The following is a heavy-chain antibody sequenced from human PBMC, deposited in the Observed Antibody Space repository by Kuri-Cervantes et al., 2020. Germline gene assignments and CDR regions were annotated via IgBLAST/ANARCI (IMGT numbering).Heavy chain of an antibody. V-gene: IGHV3-53*05. CDR1: GFTVSSNY. D-gene: IGHD4-17*01. CDR2: IYSGGSR. J-gene: IGHJ4*02. Sequence: GGSLRLSCAASGFTVSSNYMSWVRQAPGKGLEWVSVIYSGGSRYYADSVQGRFTISRDNSKNTLYLQMNSLRAEDTAVYYCSPTTVTTIGFGYWGQGTLVTVSS. CDR3: SPTTVTTIGFGY.